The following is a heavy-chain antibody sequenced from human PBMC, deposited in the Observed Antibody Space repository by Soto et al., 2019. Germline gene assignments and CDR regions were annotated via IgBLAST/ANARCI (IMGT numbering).Heavy chain of an antibody. CDR3: ASLYYDILTGYYPY. D-gene: IGHD3-9*01. Sequence: LRLSCAASGFTFDDYGMSWVRQAPGKGLEWVSGINWNGGDTGYADSVKGRFTISRDNAKNSLYLQMNSLTAADTAVYYCASLYYDILTGYYPYWGQGTLVTVSS. V-gene: IGHV3-20*04. CDR2: INWNGGDT. CDR1: GFTFDDYG. J-gene: IGHJ4*02.